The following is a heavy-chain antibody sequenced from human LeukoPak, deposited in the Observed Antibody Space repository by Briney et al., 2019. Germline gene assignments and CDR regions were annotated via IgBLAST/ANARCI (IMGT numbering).Heavy chain of an antibody. CDR3: ARQAYSNHHFDY. D-gene: IGHD4-11*01. J-gene: IGHJ4*02. Sequence: PSETLSLTCTVSGGSISSSSYYWGWLRQPPGKGLEWIGSIYYSGSTYYNPSPKSRVTISVDTSKNQFSLKLSSVTAADTAVYYCARQAYSNHHFDYWGQGTLVTVSS. CDR1: GGSISSSSYY. CDR2: IYYSGST. V-gene: IGHV4-39*01.